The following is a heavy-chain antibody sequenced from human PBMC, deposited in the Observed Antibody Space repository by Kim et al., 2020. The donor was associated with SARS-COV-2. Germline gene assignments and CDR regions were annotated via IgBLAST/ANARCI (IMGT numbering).Heavy chain of an antibody. V-gene: IGHV4-30-2*05. CDR3: ARLPIIVVVPAAILAYGMDV. D-gene: IGHD2-2*02. Sequence: RVTISVDTSKNQFSLKLSSVTAADTAVYYCARLPIIVVVPAAILAYGMDVWGQGTTVTVSS. J-gene: IGHJ6*02.